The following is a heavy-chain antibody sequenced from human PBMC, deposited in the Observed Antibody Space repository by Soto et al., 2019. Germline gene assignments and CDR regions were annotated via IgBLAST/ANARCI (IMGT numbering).Heavy chain of an antibody. D-gene: IGHD2-2*01. V-gene: IGHV2-70*11. CDR1: AFSLRTSGMC. CDR2: IDWEDDE. Sequence: SGPTQVNPPLTLTLTCTCSAFSLRTSGMCVSWIRQPPGEALEWLARIDWEDDEYYSTSLKTRLTISKDTSKNQVVLTLTNMDPADTATYYCARMRGVVVPADPKDPYYYYYYMDVWGKGTTVTVSS. J-gene: IGHJ6*03. CDR3: ARMRGVVVPADPKDPYYYYYYMDV.